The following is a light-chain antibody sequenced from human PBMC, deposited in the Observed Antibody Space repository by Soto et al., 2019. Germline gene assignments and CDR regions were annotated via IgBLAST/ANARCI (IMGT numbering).Light chain of an antibody. Sequence: DIQMAQSPSSLSASVGDTVTLTCRASQDIGNSLAWLQQKPVRAPKSLIFCVSSLQSVVPSRFSSIIYGADFTLSIINLQPEDFATYYCQQYKTYPLTFGGGTKVEIK. CDR1: QDIGNS. V-gene: IGKV1-16*01. J-gene: IGKJ4*02. CDR2: CVS. CDR3: QQYKTYPLT.